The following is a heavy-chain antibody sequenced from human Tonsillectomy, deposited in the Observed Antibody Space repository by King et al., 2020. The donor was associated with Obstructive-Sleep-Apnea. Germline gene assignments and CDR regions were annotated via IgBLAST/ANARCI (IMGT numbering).Heavy chain of an antibody. V-gene: IGHV4-59*01. CDR2: IYDSANP. D-gene: IGHD3-22*01. CDR3: ARGYHYDSSGFYSPFDY. Sequence: VQLQESGPGLVKPSETLSLTCTVSGSSISSYYWSWIRQPPGKALEWIGYIYDSANPDSNPSLKSRVTILADTPKNQFSLKLSSVTAADTAVYYCARGYHYDSSGFYSPFDYWGQGTLVTVSS. J-gene: IGHJ4*02. CDR1: GSSISSYY.